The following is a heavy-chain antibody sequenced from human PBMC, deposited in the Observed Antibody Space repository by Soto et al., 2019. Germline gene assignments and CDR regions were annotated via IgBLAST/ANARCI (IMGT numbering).Heavy chain of an antibody. J-gene: IGHJ4*02. D-gene: IGHD5-12*01. CDR2: IYHSGST. Sequence: QLQLQESGSGLVKPSQTLSLTCAVSGGSISRGGYSWSWIRQPPGKGLEWIGYIYHSGSTYYNPYLRGRVTLSVDRSKNQFALKLSSVTAADTAVYYCAAGGGLPRYYWGQGTLVTVSS. V-gene: IGHV4-30-2*01. CDR1: GGSISRGGYS. CDR3: AAGGGLPRYY.